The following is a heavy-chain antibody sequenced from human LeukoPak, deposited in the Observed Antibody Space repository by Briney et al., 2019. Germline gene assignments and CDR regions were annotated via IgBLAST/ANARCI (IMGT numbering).Heavy chain of an antibody. D-gene: IGHD2-2*01. J-gene: IGHJ4*02. CDR1: GGSISSYY. CDR2: IYYSGST. Sequence: PSETLSLTCTVSGGSISSYYWSWIRQPPGKGLEWIGYIYYSGSTYYNPSLKSRVTISVDTSKNQFSLKLSSVTAADTAVYYCARVKSSLGLPTSRSFDYWGQGTLVTVSS. V-gene: IGHV4-59*12. CDR3: ARVKSSLGLPTSRSFDY.